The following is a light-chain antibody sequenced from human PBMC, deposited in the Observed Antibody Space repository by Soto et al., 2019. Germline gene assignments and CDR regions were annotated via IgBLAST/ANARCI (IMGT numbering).Light chain of an antibody. Sequence: QPVLTQPPSVSGTPGQRVSISCSGTTSNIRRNTVSWYQKVPGTAPKLLIYSDVQRPSGVPDRFSGSKSGSSASLAISGLQSGDEADYYCATWDDSLNGRVFGGGTKLTVL. CDR3: ATWDDSLNGRV. V-gene: IGLV1-44*01. CDR1: TSNIRRNT. J-gene: IGLJ3*02. CDR2: SDV.